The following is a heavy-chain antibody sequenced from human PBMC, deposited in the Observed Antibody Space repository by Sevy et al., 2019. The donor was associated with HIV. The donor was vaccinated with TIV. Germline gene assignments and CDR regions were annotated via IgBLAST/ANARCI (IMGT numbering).Heavy chain of an antibody. D-gene: IGHD3-10*01. CDR2: ISPEGSRI. J-gene: IGHJ4*02. CDR1: GFGFSGTW. CDR3: AKDRGWKTFDY. Sequence: GGSLRLSCAASGFGFSGTWMNWVRQDPGKGLEWVAIISPEGSRIDYADSVKGRLIISRDNANSSVSLQMNSLRVEDMGVYYCAKDRGWKTFDYWGQGALVTVSS. V-gene: IGHV3-7*04.